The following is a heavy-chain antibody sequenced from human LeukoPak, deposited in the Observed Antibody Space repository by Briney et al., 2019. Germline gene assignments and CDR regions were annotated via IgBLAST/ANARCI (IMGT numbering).Heavy chain of an antibody. J-gene: IGHJ5*02. Sequence: ETLSLTCTVSGDSISSYYWSWIRQPPGKGLEWIGYIFDNRNTKYNPSLKSRVSLSLDTSKNEFSLNLSSVTAADTAVYYCARDYYGSGKGWFDPWGQGTLVTVSS. V-gene: IGHV4-59*12. D-gene: IGHD3-10*01. CDR1: GDSISSYY. CDR2: IFDNRNT. CDR3: ARDYYGSGKGWFDP.